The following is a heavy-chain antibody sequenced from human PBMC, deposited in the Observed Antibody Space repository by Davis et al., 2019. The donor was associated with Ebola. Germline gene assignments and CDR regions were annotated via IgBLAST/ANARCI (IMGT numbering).Heavy chain of an antibody. Sequence: MPSETLSLTCTVSGGSISSYYWSWIRQPAGKGLEWIGRIYTSGTTNYNPSLKSRVTMSVDTSKNQFSLKLSSVTAADTAVYYCARVHRIALLSAADNWFDPWGQGTLVTVSS. J-gene: IGHJ5*02. D-gene: IGHD2-2*01. V-gene: IGHV4-4*07. CDR1: GGSISSYY. CDR3: ARVHRIALLSAADNWFDP. CDR2: IYTSGTT.